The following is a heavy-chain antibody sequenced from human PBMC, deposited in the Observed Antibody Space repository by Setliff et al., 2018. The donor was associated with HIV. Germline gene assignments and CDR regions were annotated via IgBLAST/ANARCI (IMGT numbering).Heavy chain of an antibody. J-gene: IGHJ4*02. CDR2: INAGSGNT. Sequence: ASVKVSCKASGYTLTTHAMHWVRQAPGQSLEWMGWINAGSGNTKYSQKFQGRVTITRDTSARTAYMDLTSLRSEDTAVYYCARGSSGWPYYFDYWGQGTLVTVSS. CDR1: GYTLTTHA. D-gene: IGHD6-19*01. CDR3: ARGSSGWPYYFDY. V-gene: IGHV1-3*01.